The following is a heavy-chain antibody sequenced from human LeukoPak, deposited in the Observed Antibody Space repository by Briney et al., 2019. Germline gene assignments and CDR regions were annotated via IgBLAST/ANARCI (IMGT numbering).Heavy chain of an antibody. CDR3: ARDHEWLLGY. Sequence: GGSLRLSCVVSGFTVTGYSMHWVRQAPGKGLEWVAVMSYDGTNKYYADSVKGRFTISRDNSKNTLYLQMNSLRAEDTAVYYCARDHEWLLGYWGQGTLVTVSS. J-gene: IGHJ4*02. CDR1: GFTVTGYS. D-gene: IGHD6-19*01. CDR2: MSYDGTNK. V-gene: IGHV3-30-3*01.